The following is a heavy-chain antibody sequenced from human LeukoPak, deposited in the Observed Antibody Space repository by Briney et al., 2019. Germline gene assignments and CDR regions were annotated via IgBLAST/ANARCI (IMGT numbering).Heavy chain of an antibody. CDR2: ISGSGGST. Sequence: GGSLRLSCAASGFTFSSYGMHWVRQAPGKGLEWVSAISGSGGSTYYADSVKGRFTISRDNSKNTLYLQMNSLRAEDTAVYYCATPPRYSSSSWYYYGMDVWGQGTTVTVSS. CDR3: ATPPRYSSSSWYYYGMDV. D-gene: IGHD6-6*01. V-gene: IGHV3-23*01. J-gene: IGHJ6*02. CDR1: GFTFSSYG.